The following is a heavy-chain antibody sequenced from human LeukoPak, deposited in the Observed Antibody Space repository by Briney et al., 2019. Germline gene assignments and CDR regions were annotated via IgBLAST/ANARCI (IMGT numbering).Heavy chain of an antibody. CDR3: ARDASGPDAFDI. J-gene: IGHJ3*02. V-gene: IGHV4-34*01. CDR1: GGSFSGYY. CDR2: INHSGST. D-gene: IGHD3-10*01. Sequence: SETLSLTCAVYGGSFSGYYWSWIRQPPGKGLEWIGEINHSGSTNYNPSLKSRVTISVDTSKNQFSLKLNSVTPEDTAVYYCARDASGPDAFDIWGQGTMVTVSS.